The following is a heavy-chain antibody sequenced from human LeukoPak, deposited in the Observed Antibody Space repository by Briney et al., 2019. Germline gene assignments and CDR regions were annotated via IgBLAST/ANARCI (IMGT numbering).Heavy chain of an antibody. CDR2: LYPGVST. J-gene: IGHJ6*03. D-gene: IGHD3-22*01. Sequence: SETLSLTCTVSGGPIYSYYWSWIRQTAGKGLEWIGRLYPGVSTNYNPSPKSRVTMSVDTSKNQFALKLSAVTAADTAVYYSTGYSPGHYMDVWGKGTTVTVSS. V-gene: IGHV4-4*07. CDR1: GGPIYSYY. CDR3: TGYSPGHYMDV.